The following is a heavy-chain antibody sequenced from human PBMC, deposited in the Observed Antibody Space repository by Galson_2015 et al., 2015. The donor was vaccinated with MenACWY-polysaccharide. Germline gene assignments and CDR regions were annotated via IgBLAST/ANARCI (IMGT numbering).Heavy chain of an antibody. D-gene: IGHD5-12*01. CDR3: ARGYSAYD. V-gene: IGHV3-74*01. CDR2: IKSDGSST. CDR1: GFTFSTYW. J-gene: IGHJ4*02. Sequence: SLRLSCAASGFTFSTYWMHWVRQAPGKGLVWVSRIKSDGSSTNYADSVEGRFTISRDNAKNTLYLQMNSLRAEDTALYYCARGYSAYDWDQGTLVTVSA.